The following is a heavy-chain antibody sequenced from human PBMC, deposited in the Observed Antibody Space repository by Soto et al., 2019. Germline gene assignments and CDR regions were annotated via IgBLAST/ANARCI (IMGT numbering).Heavy chain of an antibody. V-gene: IGHV4-30-4*08. D-gene: IGHD4-17*01. CDR2: IYYNGNT. J-gene: IGHJ6*02. Sequence: QVQLQESGPGLVKPSQTLSLTCTVSGGFISNDDYYWSWIRQPPGKGLEWIGHIYYNGNTYYNPSLKSRLTMSLDTSQNQFSLHLTSVIAADSASYFCARATTVTSSFFYYGLDVWGQGTTVTVSS. CDR3: ARATTVTSSFFYYGLDV. CDR1: GGFISNDDYY.